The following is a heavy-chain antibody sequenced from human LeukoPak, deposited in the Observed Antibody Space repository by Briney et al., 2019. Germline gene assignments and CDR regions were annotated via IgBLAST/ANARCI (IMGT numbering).Heavy chain of an antibody. Sequence: GGSLRLSCAASGFTFSSYAMSWVRQAPGKGLEWVSAISGSGGSTYYADSVKGRFTISRDNSKNTLFLQMNSLRVEDTAVYPCAKQRQGPSAVDYWGQGTLVIVSS. V-gene: IGHV3-23*01. D-gene: IGHD6-25*01. CDR3: AKQRQGPSAVDY. CDR2: ISGSGGST. CDR1: GFTFSSYA. J-gene: IGHJ4*02.